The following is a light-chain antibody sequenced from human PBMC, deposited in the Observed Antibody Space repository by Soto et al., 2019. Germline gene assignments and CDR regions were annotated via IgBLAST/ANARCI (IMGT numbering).Light chain of an antibody. Sequence: QSVLTQPASVSGTPGQSLTISCTGTSIDIAPYNYISWYQQHPGKAPKLIIYEVSYRPSGISNRFSCSKTGNTASLTISGLQAEDEADYYCSSYTRSTNYVFGTGTKVTAL. CDR3: SSYTRSTNYV. CDR2: EVS. J-gene: IGLJ1*01. V-gene: IGLV2-14*01. CDR1: SIDIAPYNY.